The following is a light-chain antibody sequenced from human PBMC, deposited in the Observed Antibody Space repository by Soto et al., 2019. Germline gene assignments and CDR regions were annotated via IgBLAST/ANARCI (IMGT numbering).Light chain of an antibody. CDR3: QQYNNWPPIT. J-gene: IGKJ5*01. V-gene: IGKV3-15*01. Sequence: EIVMTQSPAPLSVSPGERVTLSCRSSQSVSSRLAWYHQKPGQSPRLLIYGASTRATGIPARFSGSGSGTEFTLSISSLQSEDFAVYYCQQYNNWPPITFGQGTRLGIK. CDR1: QSVSSR. CDR2: GAS.